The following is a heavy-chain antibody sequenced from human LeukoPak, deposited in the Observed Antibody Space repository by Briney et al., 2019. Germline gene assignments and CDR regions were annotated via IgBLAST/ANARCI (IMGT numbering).Heavy chain of an antibody. CDR2: ISAYNGNT. D-gene: IGHD3-10*01. CDR1: GYTFTSYG. CDR3: ATVKILWFGELYGLDV. V-gene: IGHV1-18*01. J-gene: IGHJ6*02. Sequence: ASVKVSCKASGYTFTSYGISWVRQTPGQGLEWMGWISAYNGNTNYAQKLQGRVTMTTDTSTSTAYMELRSLRSDDTAVYYCATVKILWFGELYGLDVWGQGTTVTVYS.